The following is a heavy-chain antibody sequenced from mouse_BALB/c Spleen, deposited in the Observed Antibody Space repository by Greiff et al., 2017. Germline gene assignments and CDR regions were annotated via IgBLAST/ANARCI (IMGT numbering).Heavy chain of an antibody. CDR1: GFTFSSYT. D-gene: IGHD1-2*01. CDR2: ISSGGSYT. Sequence: EVHLVESGGGLVKPGGSLKLSCAASGFTFSSYTMSWVRQTPEKRLEWVATISSGGSYTYYPDSVKGRFTISRDNAKNTLYLQMSSLKSEDTAMYYCTRDTTATFDYWGQGTTLTVSS. J-gene: IGHJ2*01. V-gene: IGHV5-6-4*01. CDR3: TRDTTATFDY.